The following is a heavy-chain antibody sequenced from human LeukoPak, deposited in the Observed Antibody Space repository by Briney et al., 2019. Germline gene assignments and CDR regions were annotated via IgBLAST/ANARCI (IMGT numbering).Heavy chain of an antibody. CDR1: GFTVSSNY. J-gene: IGHJ6*02. CDR3: ARTGDCYYYGMDV. D-gene: IGHD3-16*01. CDR2: IYSGANT. Sequence: GGSLRLSCVVSGFTVSSNYMSWVRQAPGKGLEWVSVIYSGANTIYADSVKGRFTISRDNSKNTVYLQVSSLRAEDTAVYYCARTGDCYYYGMDVWGQGTTVIVSS. V-gene: IGHV3-53*01.